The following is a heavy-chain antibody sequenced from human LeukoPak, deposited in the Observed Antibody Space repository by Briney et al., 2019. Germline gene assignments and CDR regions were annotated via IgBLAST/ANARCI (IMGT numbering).Heavy chain of an antibody. CDR3: ARDHSGSYQRAFDI. CDR2: IYGGGST. Sequence: GASLRLSCAVSAFTVSSNYVSWVRQAPGKGLEWVSVIYGGGSTNYADSVKGRFTISSDNSKNTLYLQMNSLRAEDTAVYYCARDHSGSYQRAFDIWGQGTMVTVSS. CDR1: AFTVSSNY. J-gene: IGHJ3*02. D-gene: IGHD1-26*01. V-gene: IGHV3-66*02.